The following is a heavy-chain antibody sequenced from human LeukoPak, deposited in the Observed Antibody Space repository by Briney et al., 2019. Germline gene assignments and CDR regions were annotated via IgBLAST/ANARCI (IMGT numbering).Heavy chain of an antibody. V-gene: IGHV4-38-2*01. CDR3: ARLGLATAYDY. D-gene: IGHD5-18*01. J-gene: IGHJ4*02. CDR1: GYSISSGYY. CDR2: IYHSGST. Sequence: KPSETLSLTCAVSGYSISSGYYWGWIRQPPGKGLEWIGSIYHSGSTYYNPSLKSRVTISVDTSKNQISLKLSSVTAADTAVYYCARLGLATAYDYWGQGTLVTVSS.